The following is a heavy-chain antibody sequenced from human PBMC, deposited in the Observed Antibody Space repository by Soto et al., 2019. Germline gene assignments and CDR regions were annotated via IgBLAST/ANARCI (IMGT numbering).Heavy chain of an antibody. CDR2: IYYSGST. CDR3: ARDYGDSNWFDP. Sequence: SETLSLTCTVSGGSISSYYWSWIRQPPGKGLEWIGYIYYSGSTNYNPSLKSRVTISVDTSKNQFSLKLSSVTAADTAVYYCARDYGDSNWFDPWGQGTLVTVSS. CDR1: GGSISSYY. D-gene: IGHD4-17*01. V-gene: IGHV4-59*01. J-gene: IGHJ5*02.